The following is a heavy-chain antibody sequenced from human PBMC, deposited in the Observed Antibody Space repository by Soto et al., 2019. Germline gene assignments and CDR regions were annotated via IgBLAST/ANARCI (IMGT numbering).Heavy chain of an antibody. J-gene: IGHJ4*02. Sequence: SGPTLVNPTQTLTLTCTFSGFSLSTSGMCVSWIRQPPGKALEWLARIDWDDDKYYSTSLKTRLTISKDTSKNQVVLTMTNMDPVDTATYYCARIASTSPEDYYFDYWGQGTLVTVSS. CDR3: ARIASTSPEDYYFDY. V-gene: IGHV2-70*11. D-gene: IGHD2-2*01. CDR2: IDWDDDK. CDR1: GFSLSTSGMC.